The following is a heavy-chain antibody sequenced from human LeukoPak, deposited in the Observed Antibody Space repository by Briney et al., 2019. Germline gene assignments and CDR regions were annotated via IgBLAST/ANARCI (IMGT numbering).Heavy chain of an antibody. Sequence: ASVKVSCKASGYTFTGYYMHWVRQAPGQGLGWMGIINPSGGSTSYAQKFQGRVTMTRDTSASTVYMELSSLRSEDTAVYYCARGGGDSSAGDYYYYMDVWGKGTTVTISS. D-gene: IGHD3-22*01. V-gene: IGHV1-46*01. CDR2: INPSGGST. CDR1: GYTFTGYY. CDR3: ARGGGDSSAGDYYYYMDV. J-gene: IGHJ6*03.